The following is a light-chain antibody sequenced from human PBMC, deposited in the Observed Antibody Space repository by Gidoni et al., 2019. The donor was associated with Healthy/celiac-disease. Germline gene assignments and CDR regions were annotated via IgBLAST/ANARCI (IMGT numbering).Light chain of an antibody. CDR1: QSVFYSSNNKNY. J-gene: IGKJ5*01. V-gene: IGKV4-1*01. Sequence: DIVMTQSPDSLAVSLGERATINCKSSQSVFYSSNNKNYLAWYQQKPGQPPKLLIYWASTRESGVPDRFSGSGSGTDFPLTISSLQAEDVAVYSCQQYYSTPITFGQGTRLEIK. CDR3: QQYYSTPIT. CDR2: WAS.